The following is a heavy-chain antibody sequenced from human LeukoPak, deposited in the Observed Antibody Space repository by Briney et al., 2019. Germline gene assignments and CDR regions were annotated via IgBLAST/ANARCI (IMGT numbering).Heavy chain of an antibody. CDR3: ARRDWVSGAVRAFDI. D-gene: IGHD3-3*01. CDR1: GFMFSDYY. Sequence: GGPLRLSCVGSGFMFSDYYMSWIRQAPGKGLEWVSYISNDSVDKYYVDSVRGRFTISRDNAKKSMYLQMSGLRVEDTAVYYCARRDWVSGAVRAFDIWGQGTMVTVSS. CDR2: ISNDSVDK. V-gene: IGHV3-11*04. J-gene: IGHJ3*02.